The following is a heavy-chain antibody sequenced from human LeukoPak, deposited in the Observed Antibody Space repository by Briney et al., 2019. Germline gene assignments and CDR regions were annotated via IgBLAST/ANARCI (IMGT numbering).Heavy chain of an antibody. V-gene: IGHV3-53*01. D-gene: IGHD3-10*01. J-gene: IGHJ4*02. CDR2: IYSGGST. Sequence: GGSLRLSCAASGFTVSSNYMSWVRQAPGKGLEWVSVIYSGGSTYYADSVKGRFTISRDNSKNTLYLQMNSLRAEDTAVYYCARSRGSGSYSGYYFDYWGQGTLVTVSS. CDR1: GFTVSSNY. CDR3: ARSRGSGSYSGYYFDY.